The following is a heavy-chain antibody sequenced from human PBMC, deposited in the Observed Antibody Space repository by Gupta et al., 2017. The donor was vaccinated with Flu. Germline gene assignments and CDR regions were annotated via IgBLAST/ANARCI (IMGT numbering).Heavy chain of an antibody. CDR2: VDYSGST. D-gene: IGHD3-22*01. CDR1: GGSLSDSSYY. CDR3: ARHKSFYDSSGPPGWFDP. Sequence: QLQLQESGPGLAKPSETLSLTCIVPGGSLSDSSYYWGWIRQPPGKGLEWIGSVDYSGSTHYNPSLESRAIISGDTSKNHFTLRLSSVSAADTAVYYCARHKSFYDSSGPPGWFDPWGQGTLVTVSS. J-gene: IGHJ5*02. V-gene: IGHV4-39*01.